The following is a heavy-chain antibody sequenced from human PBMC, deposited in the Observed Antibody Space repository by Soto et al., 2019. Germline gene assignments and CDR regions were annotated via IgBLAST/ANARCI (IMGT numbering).Heavy chain of an antibody. CDR1: GYTFTSYD. D-gene: IGHD6-19*01. V-gene: IGHV1-8*01. CDR2: MNPNSGNS. Sequence: ASVKVSCKASGYTFTSYDIHWVRQATGQGLEWMGWMNPNSGNSGHAQKFQGRVTMTRNTSISTAYMELSSLRSEDTAVYYCARGTPCPFCVAGRKRNDAFDIWGQGTMVTVSS. J-gene: IGHJ3*02. CDR3: ARGTPCPFCVAGRKRNDAFDI.